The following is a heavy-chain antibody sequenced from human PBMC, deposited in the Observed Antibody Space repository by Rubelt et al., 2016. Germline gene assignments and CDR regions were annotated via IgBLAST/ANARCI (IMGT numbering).Heavy chain of an antibody. D-gene: IGHD2-2*01. CDR3: ARLNLGVVVVPAARYYYYYGMDV. CDR1: GFTFSSYW. J-gene: IGHJ6*02. Sequence: EVQLVESGGGLVQPGGSLRLSCAASGFTFSSYWMHWVRQAPGKGLVWVSRINSDGSSTSYADSVKGRFTISRDNAKNTLYLQMNSLRAEDTAVYYCARLNLGVVVVPAARYYYYYGMDVWGQGTTVTVSS. V-gene: IGHV3-74*01. CDR2: INSDGSST.